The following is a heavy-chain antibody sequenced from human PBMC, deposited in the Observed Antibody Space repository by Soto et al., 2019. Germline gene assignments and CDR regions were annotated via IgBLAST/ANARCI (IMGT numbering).Heavy chain of an antibody. CDR2: ISGSGDRI. Sequence: EVQLLESGGGLLQPGGSLRLSCAASGYTFSTYAMSWVRQAPGKGLEWVSVISGSGDRIFYADSVKGRFTISRDNSKNTLYLQMNSLRAEDTAVYYCAKGSGGSCYSALDYWGQGILVTVSS. CDR3: AKGSGGSCYSALDY. CDR1: GYTFSTYA. J-gene: IGHJ4*02. V-gene: IGHV3-23*01. D-gene: IGHD2-15*01.